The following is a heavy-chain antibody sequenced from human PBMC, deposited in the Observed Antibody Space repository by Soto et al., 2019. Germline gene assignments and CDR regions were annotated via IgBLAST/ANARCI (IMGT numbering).Heavy chain of an antibody. V-gene: IGHV1-69*02. CDR2: IIPILGIA. D-gene: IGHD2-2*01. CDR1: GGTFSSYT. CDR3: ARGSEGAAMNAFDI. J-gene: IGHJ3*02. Sequence: QVQLVQSGAEVKKPGSSVKVSCKASGGTFSSYTISWVRQAPGQGLEWMGRIIPILGIANYAQKLHGRVTIPADKSTSTAYRELSSLRSDDTAVYYCARGSEGAAMNAFDIWGQGTMVTVSS.